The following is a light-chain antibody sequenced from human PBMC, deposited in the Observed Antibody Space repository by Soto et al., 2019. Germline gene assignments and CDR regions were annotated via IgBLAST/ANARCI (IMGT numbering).Light chain of an antibody. V-gene: IGKV3-11*01. Sequence: EIVLTQSPATLSMSPGERVTLSCRASQSVRSYLAWYQQKPGQAPRLLIYDASNRATGIPARFSGSGSGTDFTLTIISLEPEDFAVYYCQQRSYWTSLTFGGGTKVEIK. CDR2: DAS. CDR3: QQRSYWTSLT. CDR1: QSVRSY. J-gene: IGKJ4*01.